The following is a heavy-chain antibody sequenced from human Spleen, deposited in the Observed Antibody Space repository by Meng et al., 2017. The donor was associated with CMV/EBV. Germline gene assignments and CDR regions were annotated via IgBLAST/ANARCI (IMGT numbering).Heavy chain of an antibody. CDR3: ARVQTPTTYNWFDP. Sequence: KASGYTFNSDGINWVRQAPGQGLEWMGWISAHNGNTNYAQKLQGRVTMSTDTSTSTAYMELSRLRSDDTAVYYCARVQTPTTYNWFDPWGQGTLVTVSS. J-gene: IGHJ5*02. CDR2: ISAHNGNT. CDR1: GYTFNSDG. D-gene: IGHD1-1*01. V-gene: IGHV1-18*01.